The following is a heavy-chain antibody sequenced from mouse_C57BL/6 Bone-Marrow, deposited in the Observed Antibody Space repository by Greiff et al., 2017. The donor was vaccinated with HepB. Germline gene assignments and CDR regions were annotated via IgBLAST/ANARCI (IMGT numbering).Heavy chain of an antibody. J-gene: IGHJ3*01. CDR2: ISGGGGNT. V-gene: IGHV5-9*01. Sequence: EVKLMESGGGLVKPGGSLKLSCAASGFTFSSYTMSWVRQTPEKRLEWVATISGGGGNTYYPDSVKGRFTISRDNAKNTLYLQMSSLRSEDTALYYCARQIYFAYWGQGTLVTVSA. D-gene: IGHD1-1*01. CDR1: GFTFSSYT. CDR3: ARQIYFAY.